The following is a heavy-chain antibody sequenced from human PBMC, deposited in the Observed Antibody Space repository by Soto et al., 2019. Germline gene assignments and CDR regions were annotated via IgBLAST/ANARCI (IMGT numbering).Heavy chain of an antibody. V-gene: IGHV1-69*13. Sequence: GASVKVSCKASGGTFSSYAISWVLQAPGQGLEWMGGIIPIFGTANYAQKFQGRVTITADESTSTAYMELSSLRSEDTAVYYCASDPLDGHYYYYYGMDVWGQGTTVTVSS. D-gene: IGHD4-17*01. CDR3: ASDPLDGHYYYYYGMDV. J-gene: IGHJ6*02. CDR2: IIPIFGTA. CDR1: GGTFSSYA.